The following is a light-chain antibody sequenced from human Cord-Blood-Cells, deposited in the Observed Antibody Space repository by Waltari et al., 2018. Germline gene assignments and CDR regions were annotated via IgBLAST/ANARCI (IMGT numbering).Light chain of an antibody. V-gene: IGKV2-30*02. CDR2: KVS. CDR1: QRLVHSDGHTY. Sequence: DVVMTQSPLSLPVTLGQPASISCRSSQRLVHSDGHTYLNWFQQRPGQSPRRLIYKVSNRDSGVPDRFSGSGSGTDFTLKISRVEAEDVGVYYCMQGTHWPPTFGQGTKVEIK. CDR3: MQGTHWPPT. J-gene: IGKJ1*01.